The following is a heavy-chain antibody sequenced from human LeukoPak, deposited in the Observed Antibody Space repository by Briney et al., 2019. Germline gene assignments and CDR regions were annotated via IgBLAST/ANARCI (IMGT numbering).Heavy chain of an antibody. CDR1: GFTFSTYS. CDR3: ARLKIYCTGGVCLSPIDY. V-gene: IGHV3-21*01. Sequence: GGSPRLSCAASGFTFSTYSMNWVRQAPGKGLEWVSSISSSTSSKYYADSVKGRFTISRDNAKNSLYLQMNSLRAEDTAVYYCARLKIYCTGGVCLSPIDYWGQGTLVTVSS. J-gene: IGHJ4*02. D-gene: IGHD2-8*02. CDR2: ISSSTSSK.